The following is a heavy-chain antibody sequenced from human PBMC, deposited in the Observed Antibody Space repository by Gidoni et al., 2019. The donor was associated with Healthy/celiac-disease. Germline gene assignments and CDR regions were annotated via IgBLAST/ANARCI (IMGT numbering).Heavy chain of an antibody. CDR1: GFTFSGSA. CDR2: IRSKANSYAT. V-gene: IGHV3-73*02. D-gene: IGHD6-19*01. CDR3: NIAVAGRYDY. J-gene: IGHJ4*02. Sequence: EVQLVESGGGLVQPGGSLKLSCAASGFTFSGSAMHWVRPASGKGLEWVGRIRSKANSYATAYAASVKGRFTISRDDSKNTAYLQMNSLKTEDTAVYYCNIAVAGRYDYWGQGTLVTVSS.